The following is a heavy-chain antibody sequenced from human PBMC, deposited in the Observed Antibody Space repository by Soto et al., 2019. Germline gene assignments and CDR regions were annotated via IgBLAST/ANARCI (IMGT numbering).Heavy chain of an antibody. CDR2: IIPLFGTT. CDR3: AADLGSGKVSVV. J-gene: IGHJ6*02. Sequence: QVQVVQSGVEVRRPGSSVKVSCKASGDTFKNCVISWVRQAPGQGLEWMGGIIPLFGTTDFAQRFQGRLTITTDESTTTAYMELSRLRSEDTATYYCAADLGSGKVSVVGGQGTRVIVSS. D-gene: IGHD6-6*01. CDR1: GDTFKNCV. V-gene: IGHV1-69*01.